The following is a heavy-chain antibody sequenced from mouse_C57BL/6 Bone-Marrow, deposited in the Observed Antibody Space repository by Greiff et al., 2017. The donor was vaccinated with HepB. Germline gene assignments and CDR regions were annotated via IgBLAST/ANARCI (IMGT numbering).Heavy chain of an antibody. V-gene: IGHV5-6*02. D-gene: IGHD2-4*01. CDR1: GFTFSSYG. CDR3: ARRGYDYDPYWYFDV. CDR2: ISSGGSYT. Sequence: EVKLMESGGDLVKPGGSLKLSCAASGFTFSSYGMSWVRQTPDKRLEWVATISSGGSYTYYPDSVKGRFTISRDNAKNTLYLQMSSLKSEDTAMYYCARRGYDYDPYWYFDVWGTGTTVTVSS. J-gene: IGHJ1*03.